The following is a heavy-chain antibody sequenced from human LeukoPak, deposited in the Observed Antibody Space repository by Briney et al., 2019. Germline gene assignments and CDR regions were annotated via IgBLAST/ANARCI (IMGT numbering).Heavy chain of an antibody. Sequence: ASVKVSCKASGGTFSSYAISWVRQAPGQGLEWMGGIIPIFGTANYAQKFQGRVTITADESTSTAYMELSSLRSEDTAVYYCAREARYCSSTSCYRGAFDIWGQGTMVTVSS. CDR1: GGTFSSYA. CDR2: IIPIFGTA. D-gene: IGHD2-2*02. V-gene: IGHV1-69*13. CDR3: AREARYCSSTSCYRGAFDI. J-gene: IGHJ3*02.